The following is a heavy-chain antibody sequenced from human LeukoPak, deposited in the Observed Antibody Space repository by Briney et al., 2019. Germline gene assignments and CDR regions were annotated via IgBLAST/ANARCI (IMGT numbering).Heavy chain of an antibody. D-gene: IGHD1-14*01. CDR1: GFIFNNAW. CDR2: IKSKTDGGTA. V-gene: IGHV3-15*01. J-gene: IGHJ5*02. CDR3: TLHTGPRGFHP. Sequence: GGSLRLSCAASGFIFNNAWMTWVRQAPGKGLEWVGRIKSKTDGGTADYAAPVKGRFTISRDDSKNTLYLQLNSLRTEDTGMDYCTLHTGPRGFHPWGQVTLVTV.